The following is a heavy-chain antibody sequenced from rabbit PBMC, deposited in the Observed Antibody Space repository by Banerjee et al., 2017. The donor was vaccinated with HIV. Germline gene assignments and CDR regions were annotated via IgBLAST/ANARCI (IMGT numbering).Heavy chain of an antibody. CDR2: IYAGSGST. D-gene: IGHD1-1*01. CDR3: ARSASSGDYWHYYFNL. CDR1: GFSFSNRYH. J-gene: IGHJ4*01. Sequence: QSLEESWGDLVKPGASLTLTCTASGFSFSNRYHMCWVRQAPGKGLEWIACIYAGSGSTYYASWAKGRFTITRSTSLNTVTLKMTSLTAADTATYFCARSASSGDYWHYYFNLWGPGTLVTVS. V-gene: IGHV1S40*01.